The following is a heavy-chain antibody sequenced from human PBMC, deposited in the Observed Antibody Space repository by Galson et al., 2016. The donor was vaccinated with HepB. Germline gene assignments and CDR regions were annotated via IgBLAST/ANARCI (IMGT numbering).Heavy chain of an antibody. CDR2: ISYDGSNK. D-gene: IGHD1-1*01. Sequence: SLRLSCAVSGFTFSSYAMHWVRQAPGKGLEWVAVISYDGSNKYHADSVKGRFTISRDNSKNTLYLQMNSLRGEDTAVYYCAGDAFNWKGNPEDYWGQGTLVTVSS. CDR3: AGDAFNWKGNPEDY. CDR1: GFTFSSYA. J-gene: IGHJ4*02. V-gene: IGHV3-30-3*01.